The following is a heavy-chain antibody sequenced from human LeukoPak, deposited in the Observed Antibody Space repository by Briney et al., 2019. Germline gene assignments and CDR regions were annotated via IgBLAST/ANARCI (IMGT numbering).Heavy chain of an antibody. Sequence: GGSLRLSCAASGFTFSSYAMSWVRQAPGKGLEWVSAISGSGGSTYYADSVKGRFTISRDNSKNTLYLQMNSLRAEDTAIYYCTRVGYIDEGIDYWGQGTMVTVSS. J-gene: IGHJ4*02. CDR2: ISGSGGST. D-gene: IGHD5-18*01. CDR3: TRVGYIDEGIDY. V-gene: IGHV3-23*01. CDR1: GFTFSSYA.